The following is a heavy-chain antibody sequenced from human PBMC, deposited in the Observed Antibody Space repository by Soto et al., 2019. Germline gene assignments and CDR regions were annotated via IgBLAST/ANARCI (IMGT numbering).Heavy chain of an antibody. D-gene: IGHD3-22*01. Sequence: SETLSLTCTVSGGSISSSSYYWGWIRQPPGKGLEWIGSIYYSGSTYYNPSLKSRVTISVDTSKNQFSLKLSSVTAADTAVYYSARRLQHYYPSSGENPLDYWGQGTLVTVSS. J-gene: IGHJ4*02. CDR2: IYYSGST. CDR1: GGSISSSSYY. CDR3: ARRLQHYYPSSGENPLDY. V-gene: IGHV4-39*01.